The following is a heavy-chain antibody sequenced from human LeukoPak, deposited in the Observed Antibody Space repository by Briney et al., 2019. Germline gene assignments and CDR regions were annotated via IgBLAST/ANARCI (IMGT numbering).Heavy chain of an antibody. CDR1: GGSMTNYY. Sequence: SETLSLTCTVSGGSMTNYYWSWIRQPPGKGLEWIGHICYRGDTKYNPSLKSRVTISLDTSKQQFSLRLTSVSAADTAAYYCARLSGPSGGPVSFFGLDVWGQGTTVAVSS. D-gene: IGHD6-19*01. CDR3: ARLSGPSGGPVSFFGLDV. V-gene: IGHV4-59*08. J-gene: IGHJ6*02. CDR2: ICYRGDT.